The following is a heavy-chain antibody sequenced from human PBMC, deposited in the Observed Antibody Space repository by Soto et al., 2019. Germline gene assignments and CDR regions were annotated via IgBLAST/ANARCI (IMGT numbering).Heavy chain of an antibody. CDR1: GYTFTSYG. CDR3: ARGSGSYFGFDY. J-gene: IGHJ4*02. Sequence: ASVKVSCKASGYTFTSYGISWVRQAPGQGLEWMGWINAGNGNTKYSQKFQGRVTITRDTSASTAYMELSSLRSEDTAVYYCARGSGSYFGFDYWGQGTLVTVSS. D-gene: IGHD1-26*01. V-gene: IGHV1-3*01. CDR2: INAGNGNT.